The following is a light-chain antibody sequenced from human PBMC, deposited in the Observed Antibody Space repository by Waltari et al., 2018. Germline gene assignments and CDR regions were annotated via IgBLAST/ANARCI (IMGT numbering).Light chain of an antibody. CDR2: RAS. Sequence: DIQMTQSPPTLSASAGDRVTPTCRASQSITNWLAWYQQRPGQAPNLLIFRASLLERGVPSRFSGSGHGTEFTLTISGLQPDDFGTYYCQQYDSYEYTFGQGTYLDIK. V-gene: IGKV1-5*03. J-gene: IGKJ2*01. CDR3: QQYDSYEYT. CDR1: QSITNW.